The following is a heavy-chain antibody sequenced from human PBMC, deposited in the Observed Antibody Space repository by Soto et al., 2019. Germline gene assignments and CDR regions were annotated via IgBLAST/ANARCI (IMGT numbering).Heavy chain of an antibody. V-gene: IGHV3-23*01. D-gene: IGHD3-3*01. CDR1: GLTFSSYA. CDR3: AKGLRLQYYMDV. J-gene: IGHJ6*03. CDR2: ISGSGGST. Sequence: GCLRLSCAASGLTFSSYAMSWVRQAPGKGLEWVSAISGSGGSTYYADSVKGRFTISRDNSKNTLYLQMNSLRAEDTAVYYCAKGLRLQYYMDVWGKGTTVTVSS.